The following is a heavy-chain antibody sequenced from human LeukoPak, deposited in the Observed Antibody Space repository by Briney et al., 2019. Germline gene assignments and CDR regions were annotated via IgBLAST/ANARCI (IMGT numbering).Heavy chain of an antibody. D-gene: IGHD3-22*01. V-gene: IGHV5-51*01. CDR2: IYPGDSDI. CDR3: ARIPVYYDSSGYYYEAGYYYYGMDV. Sequence: PGESLKISCKGSGYSFTSYWIGWVRQMPGKGLEWMGIIYPGDSDIRYSPSFQGQVTISADKSISTAYLQWSSLKASDTAMYYCARIPVYYDSSGYYYEAGYYYYGMDVWGQGTTVTVSS. CDR1: GYSFTSYW. J-gene: IGHJ6*02.